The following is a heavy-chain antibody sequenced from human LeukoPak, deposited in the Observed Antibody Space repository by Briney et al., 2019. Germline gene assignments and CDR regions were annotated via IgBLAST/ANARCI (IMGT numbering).Heavy chain of an antibody. J-gene: IGHJ4*02. CDR1: GYTFTTYD. Sequence: GASVKVSCKASGYTFTTYDINWVRQATGQGIEWMGWMNPNSGNTGYTQKFQGRVTMTRNTSISTAYMELSSLRSEDTAVYYCATIRFGELYPLVYWGQGTLVTVSS. V-gene: IGHV1-8*01. CDR2: MNPNSGNT. D-gene: IGHD3-10*01. CDR3: ATIRFGELYPLVY.